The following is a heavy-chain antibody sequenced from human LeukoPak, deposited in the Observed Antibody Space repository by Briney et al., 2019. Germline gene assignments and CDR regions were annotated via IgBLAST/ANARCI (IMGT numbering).Heavy chain of an antibody. CDR3: ARSPHILTGENFDY. CDR2: INPNSGGT. Sequence: ASVKVSFKASGYSFTAYYMHWVRQAPGQGLEWMGWINPNSGGTNYAQKFQGRVTMTRDTSITTAYMEMSRLRSDDTALYYCARSPHILTGENFDYWGQGTLVTVSS. D-gene: IGHD3-9*01. J-gene: IGHJ4*02. V-gene: IGHV1-2*02. CDR1: GYSFTAYY.